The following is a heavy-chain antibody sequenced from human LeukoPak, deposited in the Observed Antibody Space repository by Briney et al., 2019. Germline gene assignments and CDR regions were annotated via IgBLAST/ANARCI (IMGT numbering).Heavy chain of an antibody. D-gene: IGHD3-3*01. CDR1: GYTFTGYY. J-gene: IGHJ4*02. V-gene: IGHV1-2*02. Sequence: EASVKVSCKASGYTFTGYYMHWVRQAPGQGLEWMGWINPNSGGTNYAQKFQGRVTMTRDTSISTAYMELSRLRSDDTAVYYCAASLYYDFWSGYEDYWGQGTLVTVSS. CDR2: INPNSGGT. CDR3: AASLYYDFWSGYEDY.